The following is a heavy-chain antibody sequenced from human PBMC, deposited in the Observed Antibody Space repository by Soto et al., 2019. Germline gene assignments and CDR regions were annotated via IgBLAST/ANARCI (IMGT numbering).Heavy chain of an antibody. D-gene: IGHD4-17*01. CDR3: ARVLFTATTAVDY. CDR2: IWYDGSNK. V-gene: IGHV3-33*01. CDR1: GFTFSSYG. Sequence: GGSLRLSCAASGFTFSSYGMHWVRQAPGKGLEWVAVIWYDGSNKYYADSVKGRFTISRDNSKNTLYLQMNSLRADDTAVFYCARVLFTATTAVDYWGQGTLVTVSS. J-gene: IGHJ4*02.